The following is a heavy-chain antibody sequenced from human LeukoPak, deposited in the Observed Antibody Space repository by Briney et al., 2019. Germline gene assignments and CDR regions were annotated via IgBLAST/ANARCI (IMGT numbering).Heavy chain of an antibody. J-gene: IGHJ3*02. V-gene: IGHV4-4*07. Sequence: PSETLSLTCTVSGGSIISYYWSWIRQPAGKGLEWIGRIYTSGSTNYNPSLKSRVTMSVDTSKNQFSLKLSSVTAADTAVYYCARYGSGYYDLDAFDIWGQGTMVTVSS. CDR1: GGSIISYY. CDR2: IYTSGST. D-gene: IGHD3-22*01. CDR3: ARYGSGYYDLDAFDI.